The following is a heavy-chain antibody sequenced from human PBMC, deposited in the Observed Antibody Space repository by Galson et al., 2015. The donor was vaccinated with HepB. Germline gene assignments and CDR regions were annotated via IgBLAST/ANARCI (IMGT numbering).Heavy chain of an antibody. Sequence: SLRLSCAASGFTFSSYGMHWVRQAPGKGLEWVAVISYDGSNKYYADSVKGRFTISRDNSKNTLYLQMNSLRAEDTAVYYCAKVGGGRYDFWSGYYEGYYYYYMDVWGKGTTVTVSS. J-gene: IGHJ6*03. D-gene: IGHD3-3*01. V-gene: IGHV3-30*18. CDR1: GFTFSSYG. CDR3: AKVGGGRYDFWSGYYEGYYYYYMDV. CDR2: ISYDGSNK.